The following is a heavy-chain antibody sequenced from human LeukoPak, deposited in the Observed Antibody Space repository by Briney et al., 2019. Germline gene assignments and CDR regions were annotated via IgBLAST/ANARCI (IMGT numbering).Heavy chain of an antibody. CDR3: AKRPGYCSSTSCYYYYYMDV. Sequence: LSGGSLRLSCAASGFTFSTYDMTWVRQAPGKGLEWVSAIGSSGSTYYADSVKGRFTISRDNSKNTLYMQMNSLRGDDTAVYYCAKRPGYCSSTSCYYYYYMDVWGDGATVTVSS. J-gene: IGHJ6*03. V-gene: IGHV3-23*01. CDR1: GFTFSTYD. D-gene: IGHD2-2*01. CDR2: IGSSGST.